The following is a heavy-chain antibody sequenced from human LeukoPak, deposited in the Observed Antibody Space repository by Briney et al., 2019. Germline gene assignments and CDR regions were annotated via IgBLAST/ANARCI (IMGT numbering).Heavy chain of an antibody. Sequence: SETLSLTCTVSPDSTTSNFWSWVRQPPGKGLEWIGEIHRSGSTNYNPSLQSRVTISVDTSKNQFSLKLSSVTAADTAVYYCARSVAYCGGDCYSGGWFQHWGQGTLVTVSS. CDR3: ARSVAYCGGDCYSGGWFQH. V-gene: IGHV4-4*09. CDR2: IHRSGST. CDR1: PDSTTSNF. D-gene: IGHD2-21*02. J-gene: IGHJ1*01.